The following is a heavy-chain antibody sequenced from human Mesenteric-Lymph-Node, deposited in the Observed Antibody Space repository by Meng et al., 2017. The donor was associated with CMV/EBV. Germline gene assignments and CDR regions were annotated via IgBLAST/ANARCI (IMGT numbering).Heavy chain of an antibody. D-gene: IGHD3-10*01. Sequence: GAGCLNPAGALCLASAVCGWCLRGYCWNLDRQPPGKRLEWIGEIQNSGSTKCNPHLNSRVTISVNTCKNQFSLKVTSVTAADTAVYYCSPGVSSGSSNWFDPWGQGTLVTVSS. J-gene: IGHJ5*02. CDR3: SPGVSSGSSNWFDP. V-gene: IGHV4-34*01. CDR2: IQNSGST. CDR1: GWCLRGYC.